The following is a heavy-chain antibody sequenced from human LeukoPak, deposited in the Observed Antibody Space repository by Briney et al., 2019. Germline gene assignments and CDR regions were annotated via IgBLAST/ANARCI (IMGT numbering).Heavy chain of an antibody. Sequence: PGGSLRLSCAASGFTFSSYAMSWVRQAPGKGLEWVSAISGSGGSTYYADSVKGRFTISRDSSKNTLYLQLNSLTAEDTAVYYCAVGYCGGGSCSGGVYGMDDWGQGTTVTVPS. J-gene: IGHJ6*02. CDR3: AVGYCGGGSCSGGVYGMDD. CDR2: ISGSGGST. V-gene: IGHV3-23*01. CDR1: GFTFSSYA. D-gene: IGHD2-15*01.